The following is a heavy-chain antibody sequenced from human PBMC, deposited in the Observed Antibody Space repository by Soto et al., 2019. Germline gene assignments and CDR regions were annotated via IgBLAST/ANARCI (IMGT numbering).Heavy chain of an antibody. CDR3: ARDGITMIVDRIDAFDI. Sequence: SETLSLTCTVSGGSISSGDYYWSWIRQPPGKGLEWIGYIYYSGSTYYNPSLKSRVTISVDTSKNQFSLKLSSVTAADTAVYYCARDGITMIVDRIDAFDIWGQETMVTVSS. D-gene: IGHD3-22*01. CDR2: IYYSGST. V-gene: IGHV4-30-4*01. CDR1: GGSISSGDYY. J-gene: IGHJ3*02.